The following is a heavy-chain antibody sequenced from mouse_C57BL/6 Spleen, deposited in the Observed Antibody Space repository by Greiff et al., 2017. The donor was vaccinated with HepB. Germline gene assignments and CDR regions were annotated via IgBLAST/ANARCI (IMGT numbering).Heavy chain of an antibody. CDR2: ISNGGGST. D-gene: IGHD2-4*01. CDR3: ARAGDYDEAWFAY. CDR1: GFTFSDYY. Sequence: EVQRVESGGGLVQPGGSLKLSCAASGFTFSDYYMYWVRQTPEKRLEWVAYISNGGGSTYYPDTVKGRFTISRDNAKNTLYLQMSRLKSEDTAMYYCARAGDYDEAWFAYWGQGTLVTVSA. J-gene: IGHJ3*01. V-gene: IGHV5-12*01.